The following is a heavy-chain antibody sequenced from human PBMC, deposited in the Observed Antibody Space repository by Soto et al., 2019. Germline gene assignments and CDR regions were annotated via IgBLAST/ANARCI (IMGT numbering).Heavy chain of an antibody. J-gene: IGHJ5*02. CDR3: AKDRGYSNYEDWFDP. D-gene: IGHD4-4*01. Sequence: QVQLVESGGGVVQPGRSLRLSCAASGFTFSSYGMHWVRQAPGKGLEWVAVISYDGSNKYYADSVKGRFTISRDNSKNTLYLQMNSLRAEDTAVYYCAKDRGYSNYEDWFDPWGQGTLVTVSS. CDR2: ISYDGSNK. CDR1: GFTFSSYG. V-gene: IGHV3-30*18.